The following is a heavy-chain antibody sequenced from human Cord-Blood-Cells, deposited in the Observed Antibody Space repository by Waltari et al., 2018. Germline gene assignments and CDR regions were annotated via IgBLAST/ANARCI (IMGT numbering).Heavy chain of an antibody. V-gene: IGHV3-48*03. D-gene: IGHD2-15*01. CDR1: GFTFSSYE. CDR3: AREGISRVAFDY. CDR2: ISSSGSTI. Sequence: EVQLVESGGGLVQPGGSLRLSCAASGFTFSSYEINWVHQAPGKGLEWVSYISSSGSTIYYADSVKGRFTISRDNAKNSLYLQMNSLRAEDTAVYYCAREGISRVAFDYWGQGTLVTVSS. J-gene: IGHJ4*02.